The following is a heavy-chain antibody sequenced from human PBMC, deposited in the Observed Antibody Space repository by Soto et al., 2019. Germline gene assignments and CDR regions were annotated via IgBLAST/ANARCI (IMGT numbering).Heavy chain of an antibody. D-gene: IGHD3-22*01. CDR1: GFTFSSYA. V-gene: IGHV3-30-3*01. CDR2: ISYDGSNK. Sequence: QVQLVESGGGVVQPGRSLRLSCAASGFTFSSYAMHWVRQAPGKGLEWVAVISYDGSNKYYADSVKGRFTISRDNSKNTLYLQMNSLRAEDTAVYYCPRGSSVVILGPSVYWGQGTLVTVSS. CDR3: PRGSSVVILGPSVY. J-gene: IGHJ4*02.